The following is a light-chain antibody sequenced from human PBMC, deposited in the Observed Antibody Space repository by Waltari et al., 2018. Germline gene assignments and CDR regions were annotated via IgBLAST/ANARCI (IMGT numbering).Light chain of an antibody. Sequence: QSALTQPAPVSGSPGQSITISCTGTSSDVGGYNYVPWYQQHPGKAPKLMIYDVSNRPSEVSSRFSGSESSNPASLTISGLQAEDEADCYCSSYTSSSTFSFVGGTKLTVL. J-gene: IGLJ2*01. CDR3: SSYTSSSTFS. CDR1: SSDVGGYNY. CDR2: DVS. V-gene: IGLV2-14*01.